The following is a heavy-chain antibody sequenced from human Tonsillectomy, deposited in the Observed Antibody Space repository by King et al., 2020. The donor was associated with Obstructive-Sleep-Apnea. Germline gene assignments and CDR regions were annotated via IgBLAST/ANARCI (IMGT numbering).Heavy chain of an antibody. V-gene: IGHV3-48*04. CDR1: GFTFSSSS. J-gene: IGHJ6*02. CDR3: AKIRRYSENGVMDV. D-gene: IGHD3-22*01. CDR2: IRHNGRTI. Sequence: VQLVESGGGLVQPGGSLRLSCAASGFTFSSSSMNWVRQAPGRGLEWVAYIRHNGRTIYYGDSVKGRFTISRDNAKHSLFLQMNSLRVEDTAVYYCAKIRRYSENGVMDVWGQGTTVTVSS.